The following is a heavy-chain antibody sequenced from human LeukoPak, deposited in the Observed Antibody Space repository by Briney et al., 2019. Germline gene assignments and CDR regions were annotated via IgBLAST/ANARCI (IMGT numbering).Heavy chain of an antibody. Sequence: GESLKISCKASGYSFTSYWIGWVRQMPGKGLEWMGISSPGDSDTRYSPSFQGQVTISDDKSISTDSLQWSSLKASDTAMYDCARGTSEFSAFDIWSQGRMVTVSS. CDR2: SSPGDSDT. CDR1: GYSFTSYW. CDR3: ARGTSEFSAFDI. J-gene: IGHJ3*02. V-gene: IGHV5-51*01. D-gene: IGHD1-14*01.